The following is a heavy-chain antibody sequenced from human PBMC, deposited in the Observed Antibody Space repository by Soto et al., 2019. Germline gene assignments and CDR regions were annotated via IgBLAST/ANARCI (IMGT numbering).Heavy chain of an antibody. Sequence: SSETLSLTCTVSGGSISSYYWSWIRQSPGKGLEWLGDIYYSGSTSYNPSLKSRATISVDTSKKQLSLKLRSVTAADTAVYYCARGMGGGVWRYYFDYWGQGILVTVSS. CDR3: ARGMGGGVWRYYFDY. V-gene: IGHV4-59*01. J-gene: IGHJ4*02. D-gene: IGHD2-21*02. CDR1: GGSISSYY. CDR2: IYYSGST.